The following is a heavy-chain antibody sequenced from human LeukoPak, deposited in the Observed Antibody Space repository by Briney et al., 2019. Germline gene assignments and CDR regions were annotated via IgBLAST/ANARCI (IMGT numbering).Heavy chain of an antibody. CDR2: ISGSGGST. J-gene: IGHJ6*03. CDR1: GFTFSSCA. Sequence: GGSLRLSCAASGFTFSSCAMSWVRQAPGKGLGWVSAISGSGGSTYYADSVKGRFTISRDNSKNTLYLQMNSLRAEDTAVYYCATNRLYYDTYVRDYYYYMDVWGKGTTVT. V-gene: IGHV3-23*01. D-gene: IGHD3-22*01. CDR3: ATNRLYYDTYVRDYYYYMDV.